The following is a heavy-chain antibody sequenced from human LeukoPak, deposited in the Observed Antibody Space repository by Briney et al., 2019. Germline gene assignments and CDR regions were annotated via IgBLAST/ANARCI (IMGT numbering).Heavy chain of an antibody. CDR2: INHRGST. CDR1: GGSFSGYY. D-gene: IGHD3-16*02. V-gene: IGHV4-34*01. J-gene: IGHJ5*02. CDR3: ARLVKYYDYIWGSYRYGWFDP. Sequence: SETLSLTCAVYGGSFSGYYWSWIRQPPGKGLEWIGEINHRGSTNYKPTLKSRVTISVDTSKNQFSLKLSSVTAADTAVYYCARLVKYYDYIWGSYRYGWFDPWGQGTLVTVSS.